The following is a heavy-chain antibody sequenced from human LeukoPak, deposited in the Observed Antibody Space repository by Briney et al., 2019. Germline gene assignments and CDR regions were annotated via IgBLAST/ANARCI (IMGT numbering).Heavy chain of an antibody. CDR1: GFTFSSHP. CDR3: ARDPGIAGDMDY. V-gene: IGHV3-48*01. D-gene: IGHD6-13*01. J-gene: IGHJ4*02. CDR2: ISSSSSII. Sequence: PGGSLSLSCAASGFTFSSHPMNWVRQAPGKGLEWVSYISSSSSIIYYADSVKGRFTISRDNAKNSLYLQMNSLRADDTAVYYCARDPGIAGDMDYWGQGALVTVSS.